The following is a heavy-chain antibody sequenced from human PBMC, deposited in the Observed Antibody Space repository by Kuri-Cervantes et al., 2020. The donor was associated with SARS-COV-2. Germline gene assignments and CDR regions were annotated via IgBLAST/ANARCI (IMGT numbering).Heavy chain of an antibody. Sequence: ASVKVSCKASGGTFSSYAISWVRQAPGQGLEWMGWISTNSGNTVYAQKFQGRVTMTTDTSTNTAYMELRSLTSDDTAVYYCARNPSDPGTTYRFDPWGQGTLVTVSS. CDR3: ARNPSDPGTTYRFDP. V-gene: IGHV1-18*01. J-gene: IGHJ5*02. D-gene: IGHD1-7*01. CDR1: GGTFSSYA. CDR2: ISTNSGNT.